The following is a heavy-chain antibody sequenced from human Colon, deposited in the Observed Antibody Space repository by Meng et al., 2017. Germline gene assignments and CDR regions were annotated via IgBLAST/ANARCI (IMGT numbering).Heavy chain of an antibody. J-gene: IGHJ5*02. Sequence: ASVKVPCKASGYTFTGYYMHWVRQAPGQGLEWMGRINPNSGGTNYAQKFQGRVTMTRDTSISTAYMELSRLRSDDTAVYYCARWSSSWYVNWFDPWGQGTLVTVSS. CDR2: INPNSGGT. CDR1: GYTFTGYY. D-gene: IGHD6-13*01. CDR3: ARWSSSWYVNWFDP. V-gene: IGHV1-2*06.